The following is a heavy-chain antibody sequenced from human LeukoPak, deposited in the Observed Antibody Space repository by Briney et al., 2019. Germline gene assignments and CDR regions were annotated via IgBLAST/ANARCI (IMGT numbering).Heavy chain of an antibody. D-gene: IGHD1-26*01. CDR3: AVGYSGSYPTNTPIDY. CDR2: IIPIFGTA. Sequence: GASVKVSCKASGYTFTSYAISWVRQAPGQGLEWMGGIIPIFGTANYAQKFQGRVTITADESTSTAYMELSSLRSEDTAVYYCAVGYSGSYPTNTPIDYWGQGTLVTVSS. J-gene: IGHJ4*02. V-gene: IGHV1-69*13. CDR1: GYTFTSYA.